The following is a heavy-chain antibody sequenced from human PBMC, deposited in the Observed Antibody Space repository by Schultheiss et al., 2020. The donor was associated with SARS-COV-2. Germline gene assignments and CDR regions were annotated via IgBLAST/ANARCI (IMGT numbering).Heavy chain of an antibody. Sequence: SETLSLTCTVSGGSISSYYWSWIRQPPGKGLEWIVYIYYSGSTNYNPSLKSRFTISVDTTKNQFSLKLSSMTAADTAVYYCARVGYSYGLDYYYYGMDVWGQGTTVTVSS. CDR2: IYYSGST. V-gene: IGHV4-59*01. CDR1: GGSISSYY. CDR3: ARVGYSYGLDYYYYGMDV. D-gene: IGHD5-18*01. J-gene: IGHJ6*02.